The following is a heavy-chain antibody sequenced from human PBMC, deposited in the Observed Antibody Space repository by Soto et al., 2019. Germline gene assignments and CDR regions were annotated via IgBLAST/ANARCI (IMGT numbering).Heavy chain of an antibody. V-gene: IGHV3-21*01. CDR1: GFTFSSYS. Sequence: RLSCAASGFTFSSYSMNWVRQAPGKGLEWVSSISSSSSSIYYEDSVKGRFTISRDNAKNSLYLQMNSVRAEGSAVYYCARAATASAAQPWGQGTLVTVSS. D-gene: IGHD6-13*01. CDR2: ISSSSSSI. CDR3: ARAATASAAQP. J-gene: IGHJ5*02.